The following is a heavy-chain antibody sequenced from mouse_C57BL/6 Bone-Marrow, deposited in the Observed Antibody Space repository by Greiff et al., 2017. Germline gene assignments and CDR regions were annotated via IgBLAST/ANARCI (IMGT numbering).Heavy chain of an antibody. CDR1: GYTFTSYW. Sequence: VQLQQSGAELAKPGASVKLSCKASGYTFTSYWMHWVKQRPGQGLEWIGYINPCSGYTKYNQKFKDKATLTADKSSSTAYMQLSSLTYEDSAFYYCARGEATMVKGYAMDYWGQGTSVTVSS. V-gene: IGHV1-7*01. CDR3: ARGEATMVKGYAMDY. D-gene: IGHD2-2*01. J-gene: IGHJ4*01. CDR2: INPCSGYT.